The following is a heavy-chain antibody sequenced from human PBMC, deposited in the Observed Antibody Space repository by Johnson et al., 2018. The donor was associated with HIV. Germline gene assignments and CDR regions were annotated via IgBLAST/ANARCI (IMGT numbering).Heavy chain of an antibody. J-gene: IGHJ3*02. CDR3: ARTLKWELGLPDWDSFDI. CDR2: INWNGART. Sequence: VQLVESGGGVERPGGSLRLSCAASGFTFDDYAMSWVRQAPGKGLEWVSGINWNGARTGYADSVNGRFTISRDNAKNSLYLQMNSLRAEDTALYYCARTLKWELGLPDWDSFDIWGQGTMVTVSA. V-gene: IGHV3-20*04. D-gene: IGHD1-26*01. CDR1: GFTFDDYA.